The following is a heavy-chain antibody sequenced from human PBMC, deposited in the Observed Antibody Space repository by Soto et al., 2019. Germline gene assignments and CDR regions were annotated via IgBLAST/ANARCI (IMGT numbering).Heavy chain of an antibody. Sequence: GGSLRLSCAASGFTFSSYAMHWVRQAPGKGLEWVAVISYDGSNKYYADSVKGRFTISRDNSKNTLYLQMNSLRAEDTAVYYCSVLRYFDWLSSSTYGMDVWGQGTTVTVSS. D-gene: IGHD3-9*01. CDR3: SVLRYFDWLSSSTYGMDV. V-gene: IGHV3-30-3*01. J-gene: IGHJ6*02. CDR1: GFTFSSYA. CDR2: ISYDGSNK.